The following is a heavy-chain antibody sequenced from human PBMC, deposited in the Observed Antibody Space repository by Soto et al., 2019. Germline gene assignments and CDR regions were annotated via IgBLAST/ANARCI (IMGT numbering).Heavy chain of an antibody. CDR3: ARSVRGVVNTGIDY. CDR1: GFTFSTYA. CDR2: ISFDGSSE. Sequence: GGSLRLSCVVSGFTFSTYAMYWVRQAPGKGLEWVALISFDGSSEYYADSVKGRFTISRDNSKDTLYLQMNSLRAEDTAVFYCARSVRGVVNTGIDYWGQGTPVTASS. J-gene: IGHJ4*02. V-gene: IGHV3-30*04. D-gene: IGHD3-10*01.